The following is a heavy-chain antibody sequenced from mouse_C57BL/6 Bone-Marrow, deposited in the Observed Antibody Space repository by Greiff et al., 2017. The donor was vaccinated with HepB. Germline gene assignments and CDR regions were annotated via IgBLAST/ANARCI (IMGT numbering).Heavy chain of an antibody. V-gene: IGHV5-6*01. D-gene: IGHD2-12*01. J-gene: IGHJ3*01. CDR1: GFTFSSYG. CDR3: ARHRVLYHPIFFAY. CDR2: ISSGGSYT. Sequence: EVQLQESGGDLVKPGGSLKLSCAASGFTFSSYGMSWVRQTPDKRLEWVATISSGGSYTYYPDSVKGRFTISRDNAKNTLYLQMSSLKSEDTAMYYCARHRVLYHPIFFAYWGQGTLVTVSA.